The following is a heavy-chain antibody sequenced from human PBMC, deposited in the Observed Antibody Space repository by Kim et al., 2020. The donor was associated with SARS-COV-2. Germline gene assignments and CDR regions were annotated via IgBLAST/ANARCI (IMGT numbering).Heavy chain of an antibody. CDR3: AKDRLGSPSRGSDY. Sequence: GGSLRLSCAASGFTFSNYAIAWVRQAPGEGLEWVSEINASGAGTYYADSVKGRFTTSRDNSKKTLFLEMNRLRAEDTAVYYCAKDRLGSPSRGSDYWGQG. D-gene: IGHD2-2*01. CDR2: INASGAGT. V-gene: IGHV3-23*01. CDR1: GFTFSNYA. J-gene: IGHJ4*02.